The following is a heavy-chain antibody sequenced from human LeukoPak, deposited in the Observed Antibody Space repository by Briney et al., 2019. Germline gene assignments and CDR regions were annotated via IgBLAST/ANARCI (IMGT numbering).Heavy chain of an antibody. J-gene: IGHJ4*02. Sequence: PSETLSLTCAVYGGSFSGYYWSWIRQPPGKGLEWVGEISHSGRTNYNPSLKSRVTISVDTSKNQFSLKLSSVTAADTAVYYCARLGITMVRGVIFDYWGQGTLVTVSS. CDR1: GGSFSGYY. CDR3: ARLGITMVRGVIFDY. D-gene: IGHD3-10*01. V-gene: IGHV4-34*01. CDR2: ISHSGRT.